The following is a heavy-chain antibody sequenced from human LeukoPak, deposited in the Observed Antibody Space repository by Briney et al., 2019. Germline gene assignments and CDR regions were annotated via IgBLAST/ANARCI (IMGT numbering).Heavy chain of an antibody. CDR3: ARPGIVGATGGFDY. CDR2: IYYSGST. Sequence: SETLSLTCTVSGGSISSYYWSWIRQPPGKGLEWIGYIYYSGSTNYNPSLKSRVTISVDTSKIQFSLKLSSVTAADTAVYYCARPGIVGATGGFDYWGQGTLVTVSS. J-gene: IGHJ4*02. CDR1: GGSISSYY. D-gene: IGHD1-26*01. V-gene: IGHV4-59*08.